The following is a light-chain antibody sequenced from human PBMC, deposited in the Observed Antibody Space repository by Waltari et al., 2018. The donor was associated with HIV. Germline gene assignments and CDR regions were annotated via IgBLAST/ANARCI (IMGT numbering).Light chain of an antibody. CDR2: EVS. J-gene: IGLJ2*01. CDR1: SSDVGGYNY. V-gene: IGLV2-14*01. CDR3: SSYTSSSTPYVV. Sequence: QSALTQPASVSGSPGQSLTISCTGTSSDVGGYNYVSWYQQHPGKAPKLMIYEVSNRPSGVSNRFSGSKSGNTASLTISVLQAEDEADYYCSSYTSSSTPYVVFGGGTKLTVL.